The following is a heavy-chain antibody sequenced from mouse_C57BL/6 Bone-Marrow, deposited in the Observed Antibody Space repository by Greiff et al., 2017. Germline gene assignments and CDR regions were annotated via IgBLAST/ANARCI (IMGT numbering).Heavy chain of an antibody. CDR3: ARGGTVVATGSIDY. J-gene: IGHJ4*01. D-gene: IGHD1-1*01. CDR2: ISSGSSTI. V-gene: IGHV5-17*01. Sequence: EVQLVESGGGLVKPGGSLKLSCAASGFTFSDYGMHWVRQAPEKGLEWVAYISSGSSTIYYADTVKGRFTISRANAKHTLFLQTTSLRSEHTAMYYCARGGTVVATGSIDYWGQGTSVTVSS. CDR1: GFTFSDYG.